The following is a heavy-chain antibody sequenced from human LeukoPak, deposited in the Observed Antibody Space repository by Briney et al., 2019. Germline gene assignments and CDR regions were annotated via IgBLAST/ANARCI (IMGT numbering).Heavy chain of an antibody. V-gene: IGHV3-43*01. CDR2: ITWNGGIT. CDR3: AKDLMVTKRLAYHHYVMDV. CDR1: GFTFDDYG. Sequence: GGSLRLSCAASGFTFDDYGMHWVRQAPGKGLEWVSLITWNGGITYYADSVKGRFIISRDNSKNSLYLQMNSLRTEDTALYYCAKDLMVTKRLAYHHYVMDVWGQGTTVTVSS. J-gene: IGHJ6*02. D-gene: IGHD2-21*02.